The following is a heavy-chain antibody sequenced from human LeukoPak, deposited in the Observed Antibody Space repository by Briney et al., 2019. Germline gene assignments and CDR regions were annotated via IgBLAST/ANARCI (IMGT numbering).Heavy chain of an antibody. Sequence: SETLSLTCTVSGYSISSGYYWGWIRQPPGKGLEWIGSIYHSGSTYYNPSLKSRVTISVDTSKNQFSLKLSSVTAADTAVYYCARVTSSGGREDYWGQGTLVTVSS. D-gene: IGHD2-15*01. CDR3: ARVTSSGGREDY. CDR2: IYHSGST. V-gene: IGHV4-38-2*02. CDR1: GYSISSGYY. J-gene: IGHJ4*02.